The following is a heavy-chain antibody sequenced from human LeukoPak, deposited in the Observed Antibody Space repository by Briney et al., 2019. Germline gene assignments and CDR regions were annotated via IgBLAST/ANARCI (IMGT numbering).Heavy chain of an antibody. CDR3: ARMAAMLRGAYSFYYMEV. J-gene: IGHJ6*03. V-gene: IGHV3-11*04. Sequence: GGSLRLSCAASGFTFSDYYMSWIRQAPGKGLEWVSYISSSGSTIYYADSVKGRFTISRDNAKNSLYLQMSSLRADDAAVFFCARMAAMLRGAYSFYYMEVWGKGATVTVSS. CDR2: ISSSGSTI. D-gene: IGHD3-10*01. CDR1: GFTFSDYY.